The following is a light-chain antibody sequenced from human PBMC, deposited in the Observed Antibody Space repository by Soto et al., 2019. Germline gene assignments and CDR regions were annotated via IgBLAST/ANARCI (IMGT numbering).Light chain of an antibody. J-gene: IGLJ1*01. Sequence: QSALTQPASVSGSPGQSITISCTGTSSDVGAYNYVSWYQQHPGKAPKLMIYDVNNRPSGVSNRFSGSKSGNTASLTISGLQAEDEADYFCSSYTSSSTLDVFGTGTKVTVL. CDR3: SSYTSSSTLDV. V-gene: IGLV2-14*03. CDR1: SSDVGAYNY. CDR2: DVN.